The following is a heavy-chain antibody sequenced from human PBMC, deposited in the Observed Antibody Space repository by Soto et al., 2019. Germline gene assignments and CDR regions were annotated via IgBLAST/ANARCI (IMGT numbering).Heavy chain of an antibody. CDR1: GYTFTNYE. CDR2: ISGYNGNT. J-gene: IGHJ6*02. Sequence: QVQLVQSGAEVKKPGASVTVSCKTSGYTFTNYEINWVRQAPGQGLEWKGWISGYNGNTNYAQTVQGRVTMTTDTSTGTVYMELRSLKSDDTAIYYCSRFIMVGGWFDPNYYHGMDVWGQGTTVTVSS. V-gene: IGHV1-18*01. CDR3: SRFIMVGGWFDPNYYHGMDV. D-gene: IGHD6-19*01.